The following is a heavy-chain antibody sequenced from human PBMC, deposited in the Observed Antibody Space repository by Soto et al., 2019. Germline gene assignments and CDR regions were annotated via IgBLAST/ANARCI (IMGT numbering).Heavy chain of an antibody. J-gene: IGHJ5*01. Sequence: QVQLVESGGGVVQPGSSLRLSCAASGFTFSSYGMHWVRQAPGKGLEWVAVIWYDGSNKYYADSVKGRFTISRDTSMNTLYLQMNSLGADDTALYYCASAVWVCCCFDFALDCWGPGTLVTVSS. CDR2: IWYDGSNK. V-gene: IGHV3-33*01. D-gene: IGHD3-9*01. CDR1: GFTFSSYG. CDR3: ASAVWVCCCFDFALDC.